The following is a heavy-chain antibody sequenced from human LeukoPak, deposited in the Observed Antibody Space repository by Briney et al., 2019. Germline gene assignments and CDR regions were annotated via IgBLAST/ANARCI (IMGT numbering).Heavy chain of an antibody. D-gene: IGHD6-19*01. CDR1: GFTFSSYS. CDR2: ISSSSTI. J-gene: IGHJ4*02. V-gene: IGHV3-48*01. CDR3: ARDPRQWLAPFDY. Sequence: GGSLRLSCAASGFTFSSYSMNWVRQAPGKGLEWVSYISSSSTIYYADSVKGRFTISRDNAKNSLYLQMNSLRAEDTAVCYCARDPRQWLAPFDYWGQGTLVTVSS.